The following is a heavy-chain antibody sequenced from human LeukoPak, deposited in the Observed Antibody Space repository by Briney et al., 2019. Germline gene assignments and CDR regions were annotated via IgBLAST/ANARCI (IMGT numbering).Heavy chain of an antibody. CDR1: GFTFSSYG. Sequence: PGGSLRLSCAASGFTFSSYGMHWVRQAPGKGLEWVAFIRYDGSNKYYADSVKGRFTISRDNSKNTLYLQMNSLRAEDTAVYYCAKVSILRYFEWSGSIDYWGQGTLVTVSS. CDR2: IRYDGSNK. J-gene: IGHJ4*02. D-gene: IGHD3-9*01. CDR3: AKVSILRYFEWSGSIDY. V-gene: IGHV3-30*02.